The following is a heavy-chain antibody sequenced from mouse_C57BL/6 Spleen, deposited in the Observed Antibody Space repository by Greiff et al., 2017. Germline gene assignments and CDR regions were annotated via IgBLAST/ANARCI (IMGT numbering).Heavy chain of an antibody. J-gene: IGHJ3*01. CDR1: GFTFSSYA. Sequence: EVKVVESGEGLVKPGGSLKLSCAASGFTFSSYAMSWVRQTPEKRLEWVAYISSGGDYIYYADTVKGRFTISRDNARNTLYLQMSSLKSEDTAMYYCTREGGYAWFAYWGQGTLVTVSA. V-gene: IGHV5-9-1*02. CDR3: TREGGYAWFAY. D-gene: IGHD3-1*01. CDR2: ISSGGDYI.